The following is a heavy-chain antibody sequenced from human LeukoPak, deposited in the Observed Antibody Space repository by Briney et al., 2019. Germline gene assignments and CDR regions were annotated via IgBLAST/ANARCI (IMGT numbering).Heavy chain of an antibody. Sequence: PGGSLRLSCAASGFTFSSYGMHWVRQAPGKGLEWVAFIRYDGSNKYYGDSVKGRFTISRDNSKNTLYLQMNSLRAEDTAVYYCALGHSSSFNFDYWGQGTLVTVSS. CDR3: ALGHSSSFNFDY. CDR1: GFTFSSYG. V-gene: IGHV3-30*02. J-gene: IGHJ4*02. CDR2: IRYDGSNK. D-gene: IGHD3-22*01.